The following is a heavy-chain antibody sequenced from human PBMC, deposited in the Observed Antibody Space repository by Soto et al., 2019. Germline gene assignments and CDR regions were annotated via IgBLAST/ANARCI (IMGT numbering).Heavy chain of an antibody. D-gene: IGHD4-17*01. CDR3: ASLPRDYQGY. Sequence: PGGSLRFSCSASKITFRTSTMHWVRQAPGKGLVWVSRINTDGTRTNYADSVKGRFTISRDNAKNTLYLQMNGLRAEDTAVYYCASLPRDYQGYWGQGTLVTSPQ. V-gene: IGHV3-74*01. J-gene: IGHJ4*02. CDR2: INTDGTRT. CDR1: KITFRTST.